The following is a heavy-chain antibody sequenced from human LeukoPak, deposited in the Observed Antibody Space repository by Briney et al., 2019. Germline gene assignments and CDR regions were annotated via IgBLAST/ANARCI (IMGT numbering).Heavy chain of an antibody. CDR1: GFTFSSYA. CDR2: ISGSGGST. CDR3: AKVKHSSSLQGRDWFDP. J-gene: IGHJ5*02. Sequence: PGGSLRLSCAASGFTFSSYAMSWVRQAPGKGLEWVSAISGSGGSTYYADSVKGRFTISRDNSKNTLYLQMNSLRAEDTAVYYCAKVKHSSSLQGRDWFDPWGQGTLVTVSS. D-gene: IGHD6-6*01. V-gene: IGHV3-23*01.